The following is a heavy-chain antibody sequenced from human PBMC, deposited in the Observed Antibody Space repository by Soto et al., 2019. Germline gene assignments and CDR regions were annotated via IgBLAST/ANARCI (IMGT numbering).Heavy chain of an antibody. V-gene: IGHV1-18*01. CDR3: ARGVVTMVRGVIIMRWFDP. D-gene: IGHD3-10*01. Sequence: ASVKVSCKASGYTFTSYGISWVRQAPGQGLEWMGWISAYNGNANYAQKLQGRVTMTTDTSTSTAYMELRSLRSDDTAVYYCARGVVTMVRGVIIMRWFDPWGQGTPVTVSS. J-gene: IGHJ5*02. CDR2: ISAYNGNA. CDR1: GYTFTSYG.